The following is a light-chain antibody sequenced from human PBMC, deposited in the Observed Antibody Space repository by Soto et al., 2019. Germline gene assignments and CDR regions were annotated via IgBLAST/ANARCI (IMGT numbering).Light chain of an antibody. J-gene: IGLJ3*02. V-gene: IGLV2-11*01. CDR1: SSDFGGYNY. Sequence: QSALTQPRSVSGSPGQSVTISCTGTSSDFGGYNYVSWYQQYPGKAPKLIIYDVSKRPSGVPDLFSGSKSGNTASLTISGLQAEDDADYCCCSYAGTFTLWVFGGGTKLTVL. CDR2: DVS. CDR3: CSYAGTFTLWV.